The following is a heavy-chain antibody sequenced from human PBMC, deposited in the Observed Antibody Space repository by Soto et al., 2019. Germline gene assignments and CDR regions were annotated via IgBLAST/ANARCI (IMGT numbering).Heavy chain of an antibody. CDR3: ARDRRRWFGELSWFDP. J-gene: IGHJ5*02. CDR1: GYTFTSYG. D-gene: IGHD3-10*01. Sequence: GASVKVSCKASGYTFTSYGISWVRQAPGQGLEWMGWISAYNGNTDYAQKLQGRVTMTTDTSTSTAYMELRSLRSDDTSVFYWARDRRRWFGELSWFDPWGQGTLVTVSS. V-gene: IGHV1-18*01. CDR2: ISAYNGNT.